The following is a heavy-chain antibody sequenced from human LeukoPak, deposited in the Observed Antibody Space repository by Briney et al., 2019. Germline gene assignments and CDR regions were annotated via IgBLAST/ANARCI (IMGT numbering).Heavy chain of an antibody. V-gene: IGHV3-7*01. J-gene: IGHJ4*02. CDR3: ARDPFKLWFEDPA. CDR2: IKQDGSEK. Sequence: PGGSLRLSCAASGFTFSSYWMSWVRQAPGKGLEWVANIKQDGSEKYYVDSVKGRFTISRDNAKNSLYLQMNSLRAEDTAVYYCARDPFKLWFEDPARGQGTLVTVSS. CDR1: GFTFSSYW. D-gene: IGHD3-10*01.